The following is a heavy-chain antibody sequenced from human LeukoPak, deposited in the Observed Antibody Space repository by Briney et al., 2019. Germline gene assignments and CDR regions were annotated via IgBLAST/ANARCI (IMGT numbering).Heavy chain of an antibody. Sequence: GGSLRLSCAASGFTVSSNYMYWVRQAPGKGLEWVSVIYSGGSTYYATSVKDRFTISRDSSKNTLYLQMSSLRAEDTAVYYCARWFDAFDFWGQGTLVTVSS. J-gene: IGHJ3*01. D-gene: IGHD3-10*01. V-gene: IGHV3-66*01. CDR3: ARWFDAFDF. CDR2: IYSGGST. CDR1: GFTVSSNY.